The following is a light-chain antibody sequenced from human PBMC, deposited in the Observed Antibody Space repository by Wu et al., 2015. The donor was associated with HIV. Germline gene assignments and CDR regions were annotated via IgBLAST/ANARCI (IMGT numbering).Light chain of an antibody. Sequence: ETVLTQSPATLSLSPGERGTLSCRASQSVSTNLAWYQQKPGQAPRLLMYDASSRATGIPARFSGSGSGTDFTLTISSLDREDFAVYYCQHRSSWPLTFGQGTRLEIK. CDR1: QSVSTN. CDR3: QHRSSWPLT. CDR2: DAS. V-gene: IGKV3-11*01. J-gene: IGKJ5*01.